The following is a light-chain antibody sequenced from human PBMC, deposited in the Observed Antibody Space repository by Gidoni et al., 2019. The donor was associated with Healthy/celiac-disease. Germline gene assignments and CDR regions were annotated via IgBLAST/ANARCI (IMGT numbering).Light chain of an antibody. CDR3: QVWDSSSDHWV. Sequence: SDVLTQPPSVSVAPGQTARITCGGNNIGSKSVHWYQQKPGQAPVLVVYYDSDRPSGIPERFSGSNSGSTATLTISRVEAGDEADYYCQVWDSSSDHWVFGGGTKLTVL. V-gene: IGLV3-21*02. CDR2: YDS. J-gene: IGLJ3*02. CDR1: NIGSKS.